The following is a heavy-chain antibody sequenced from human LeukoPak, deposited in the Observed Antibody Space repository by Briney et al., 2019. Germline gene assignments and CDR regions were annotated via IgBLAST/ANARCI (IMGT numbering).Heavy chain of an antibody. V-gene: IGHV1-69*04. Sequence: VASVKVSCKLSGGTFSKNAISWVRQAPGQGLEWMGRFIPMAGIATYAQRFQGRVTITEDRSTNTAYMEVSSLNSEDTAVYYCARVQAVGVPVAIDAYYSYGMDVWGPGTAVIVSS. J-gene: IGHJ6*02. CDR3: ARVQAVGVPVAIDAYYSYGMDV. D-gene: IGHD2-2*02. CDR2: FIPMAGIA. CDR1: GGTFSKNA.